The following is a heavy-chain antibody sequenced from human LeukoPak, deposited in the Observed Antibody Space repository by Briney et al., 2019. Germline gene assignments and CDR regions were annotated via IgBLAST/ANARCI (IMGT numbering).Heavy chain of an antibody. CDR1: GGSISSGSYY. Sequence: SQTLSLTCTVSGGSISSGSYYWSWIRQPAGKGLEWIGRIYTSGSTNYNPSLKSRVTISVDKSKNQFSLKLSSVTAADTAVYYCAREQQLATNWFDPWGQGTLVTVSS. J-gene: IGHJ5*02. D-gene: IGHD6-13*01. V-gene: IGHV4-61*02. CDR3: AREQQLATNWFDP. CDR2: IYTSGST.